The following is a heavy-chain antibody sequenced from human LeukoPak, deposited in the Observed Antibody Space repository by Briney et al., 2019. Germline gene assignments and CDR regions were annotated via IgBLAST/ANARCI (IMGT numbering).Heavy chain of an antibody. CDR3: ARQGTYSSAIGMGY. CDR1: GFTFNTYA. D-gene: IGHD6-19*01. Sequence: GGSLRLSCAASGFTFNTYAMSWVRQAPGKGLEWVSTVSSSGGSTYYRDSVKGRFTISRDNSKNTLYLQMTSLRSEDTAVYYCARQGTYSSAIGMGYWGQGTLVTVSS. J-gene: IGHJ4*02. CDR2: VSSSGGST. V-gene: IGHV3-23*01.